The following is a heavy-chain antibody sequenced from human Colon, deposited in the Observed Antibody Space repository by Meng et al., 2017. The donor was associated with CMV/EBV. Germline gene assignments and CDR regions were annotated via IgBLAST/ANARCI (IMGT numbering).Heavy chain of an antibody. V-gene: IGHV1-18*01. D-gene: IGHD2-2*01. CDR3: ARYEDYCSDTACFLGPYFDN. Sequence: ASVKVSCKASGYTFTRYAISWVRQAPGQGLEWMGRISTHNGDTDSAQKFQERVTMTTDTATSTAYKELRSLRSDDTAVYYCARYEDYCSDTACFLGPYFDNWGQGTLVTVSS. J-gene: IGHJ4*02. CDR1: GYTFTRYA. CDR2: ISTHNGDT.